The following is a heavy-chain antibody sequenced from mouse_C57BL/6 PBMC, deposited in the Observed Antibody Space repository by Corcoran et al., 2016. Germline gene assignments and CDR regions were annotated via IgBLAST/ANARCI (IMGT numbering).Heavy chain of an antibody. D-gene: IGHD3-2*01. CDR1: GYTFTSYG. V-gene: IGHV1-81*01. J-gene: IGHJ2*01. CDR3: ARVGDSSYYFDY. CDR2: IYPRSGNT. Sequence: QVQLQQSGAELARPGASVKLSCKASGYTFTSYGISWVKQRTGQGLEWIGEIYPRSGNTYYNEKFKGKATLTADKSSSTAYMELRSLTSEDSAVYFCARVGDSSYYFDYWGQGTTLTVSS.